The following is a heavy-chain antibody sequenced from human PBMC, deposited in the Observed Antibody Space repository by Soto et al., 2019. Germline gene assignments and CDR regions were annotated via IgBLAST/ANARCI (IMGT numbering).Heavy chain of an antibody. J-gene: IGHJ6*02. D-gene: IGHD2-15*01. Sequence: QITLKESGPTLVKPTQTLTLTCTFSGFSLSTSGVGVAWLRQPPGKALEWLALIYWGDDNRYRTSLESRLTITKDTSKNQVVLKMSNMDSADTAPYYCAYLPCSGGSCYWFSFSGMDVWGRGTTVTVSS. CDR1: GFSLSTSGVG. CDR2: IYWGDDN. CDR3: AYLPCSGGSCYWFSFSGMDV. V-gene: IGHV2-5*02.